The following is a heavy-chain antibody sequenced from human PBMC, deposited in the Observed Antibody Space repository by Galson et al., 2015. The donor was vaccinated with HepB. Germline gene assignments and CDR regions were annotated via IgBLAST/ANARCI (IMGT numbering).Heavy chain of an antibody. CDR3: ARHSYYYDSRGPVYFDY. D-gene: IGHD3-22*01. J-gene: IGHJ4*02. V-gene: IGHV5-51*01. CDR1: GYSFTSYW. Sequence: QSGAEVKKPGESLKISCKGSGYSFTSYWIGWVRQMPGKGLEWMGIIYPGDSDTRYSPSFQGQVTISADKSISTAYLQWSSLKASDTAMYYCARHSYYYDSRGPVYFDYWGQGTLVTVAS. CDR2: IYPGDSDT.